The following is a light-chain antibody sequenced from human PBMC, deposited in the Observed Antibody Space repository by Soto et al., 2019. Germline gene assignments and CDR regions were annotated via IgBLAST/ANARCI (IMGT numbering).Light chain of an antibody. CDR2: EGS. V-gene: IGLV2-23*03. CDR1: SSDVGSYNL. Sequence: QSVLTQPASASGSPGQSITISCTGTSSDVGSYNLVSWYQQHPGKAPKLMIYEGSKRPSGVSNRFSGSKSGNTASLTISGLQAEDEADYYCCSYAGSSTFLCVFGTGTKVTVL. CDR3: CSYAGSSTFLCV. J-gene: IGLJ1*01.